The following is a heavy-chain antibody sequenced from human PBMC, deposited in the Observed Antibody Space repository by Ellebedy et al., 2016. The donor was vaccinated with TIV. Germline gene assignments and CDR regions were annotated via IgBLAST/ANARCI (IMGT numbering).Heavy chain of an antibody. Sequence: GESLKISXAASGFTVSTFPVHWVRQAPGKGLEWVAVISPDGTLKYFTDSVRGRFTISRDNSKNTLYLQMTSLRVEDTAVYYCAREGTYSSGRAGYFDYWGQGILVTVSS. CDR2: ISPDGTLK. CDR1: GFTVSTFP. CDR3: AREGTYSSGRAGYFDY. D-gene: IGHD6-19*01. J-gene: IGHJ4*02. V-gene: IGHV3-30-3*01.